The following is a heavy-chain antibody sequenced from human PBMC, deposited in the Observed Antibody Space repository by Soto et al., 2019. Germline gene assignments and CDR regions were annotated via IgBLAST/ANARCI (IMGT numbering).Heavy chain of an antibody. CDR3: ARAGDSGSYPYYYYYYGMDV. J-gene: IGHJ6*02. CDR1: GCSFTSYW. Sequence: LGESLKISCKGSGCSFTSYWIGWVRQMPGKGLEWMGIIYPGDSDTRYSPSFQGQVTISADKSISTAYLQWSSLKASDTAMYYCARAGDSGSYPYYYYYYGMDVWGQGTTVTVS. CDR2: IYPGDSDT. D-gene: IGHD3-10*01. V-gene: IGHV5-51*01.